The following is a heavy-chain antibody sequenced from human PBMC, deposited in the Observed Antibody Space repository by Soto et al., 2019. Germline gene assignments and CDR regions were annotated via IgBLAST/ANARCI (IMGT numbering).Heavy chain of an antibody. J-gene: IGHJ4*02. D-gene: IGHD3-22*01. CDR2: ISSSSSYI. CDR1: GFTFSSYS. V-gene: IGHV3-21*01. CDR3: ARPEYYYDSRGYYGY. Sequence: EVQLVESGGGLVKPGGSLRLSCAASGFTFSSYSMNWVRKAPGKGLEWVSSISSSSSYIYYADSVKGRFTISRDNAKNSLYLQMNSLRAEDTGVYYCARPEYYYDSRGYYGYWGQGTLVTVSS.